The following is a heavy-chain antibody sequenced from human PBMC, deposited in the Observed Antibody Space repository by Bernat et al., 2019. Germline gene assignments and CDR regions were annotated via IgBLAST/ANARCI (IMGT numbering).Heavy chain of an antibody. J-gene: IGHJ4*02. Sequence: EVQLLESGGGLVQPGGSLRLSCAASGFSFSRNAMGWVRQAPGKGLEWVSTISGSGGSTYYADSVKGRFTISRDNSKNTLYLQMNTLRAEDTAVDYCAKDEGLFPYYFDYWGQGTLVTVSS. CDR2: ISGSGGST. V-gene: IGHV3-23*01. D-gene: IGHD3/OR15-3a*01. CDR3: AKDEGLFPYYFDY. CDR1: GFSFSRNA.